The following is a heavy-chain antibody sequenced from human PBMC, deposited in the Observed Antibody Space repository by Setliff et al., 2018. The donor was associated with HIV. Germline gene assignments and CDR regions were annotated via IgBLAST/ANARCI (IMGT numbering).Heavy chain of an antibody. CDR3: GTQWKERLLDH. CDR2: VYPGDSDT. J-gene: IGHJ4*02. D-gene: IGHD1-1*01. CDR1: GYTFSTEW. V-gene: IGHV5-51*01. Sequence: PGESLKISCKASGYTFSTEWIAWVRQMPGKGLEWMGIVYPGDSDTRYSPSFQGQVTISVDKSHSTAYLQWSSLKASDTAMYFCGTQWKERLLDHWGQGTLVTVPQ.